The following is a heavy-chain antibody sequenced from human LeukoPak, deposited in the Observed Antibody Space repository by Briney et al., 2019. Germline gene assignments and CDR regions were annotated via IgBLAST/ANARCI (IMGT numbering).Heavy chain of an antibody. V-gene: IGHV3-64D*09. Sequence: GGSLRLSCSASGFTFSRYSIHWVRQAPGKGLEYVSAISSNGGSTYYADSVKGRVTISRDNSKNTLYLQMSSLRAEDTAVYYCVKREATTSYSDYWGQGTLVTVSS. D-gene: IGHD1-26*01. CDR1: GFTFSRYS. J-gene: IGHJ4*02. CDR2: ISSNGGST. CDR3: VKREATTSYSDY.